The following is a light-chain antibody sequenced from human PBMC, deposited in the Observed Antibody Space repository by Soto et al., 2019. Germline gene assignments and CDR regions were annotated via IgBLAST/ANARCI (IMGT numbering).Light chain of an antibody. J-gene: IGKJ5*01. Sequence: EIVLTQSPGTLSLSPGERATLSCRASQPISSHRYLAWYQQRPGQAPRLLIYGASTRATGIPARFSGSGSGTEFTLTISSLQSEDFAVYYCQQYNNWAITFGQGTRLEIK. V-gene: IGKV3-15*01. CDR2: GAS. CDR1: QPISSH. CDR3: QQYNNWAIT.